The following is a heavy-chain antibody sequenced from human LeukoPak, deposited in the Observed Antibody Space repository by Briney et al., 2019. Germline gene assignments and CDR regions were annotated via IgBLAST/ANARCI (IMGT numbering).Heavy chain of an antibody. J-gene: IGHJ5*02. D-gene: IGHD4/OR15-4a*01. V-gene: IGHV1-69*05. Sequence: ASVTVSCKASGGTFSSYAISWVRQAPGQGLEWMGGIIPIFGTANYAQKFQGRVTITTDESTSTAYMELSSLTSEDTAVYYCARGGAHTDLFDPWGQGTLVTVSS. CDR2: IIPIFGTA. CDR1: GGTFSSYA. CDR3: ARGGAHTDLFDP.